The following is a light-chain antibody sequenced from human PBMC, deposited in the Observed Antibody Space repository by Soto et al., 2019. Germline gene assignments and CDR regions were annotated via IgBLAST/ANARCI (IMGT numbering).Light chain of an antibody. J-gene: IGKJ2*01. V-gene: IGKV1-5*01. CDR2: DAT. CDR3: QQYNSYYT. Sequence: DIQMTQSPSTLSASVGDRVTITCRASQSISSWLAWYQQKPGKAAMLLIYDATRLESRAPSRFSGSGSRTEFTLTTSSLQPDDFATYYCQQYNSYYTFGQGTKMEIK. CDR1: QSISSW.